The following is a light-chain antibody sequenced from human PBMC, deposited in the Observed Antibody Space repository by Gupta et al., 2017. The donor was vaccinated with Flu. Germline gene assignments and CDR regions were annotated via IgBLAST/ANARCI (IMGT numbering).Light chain of an antibody. CDR1: QSISDW. J-gene: IGKJ1*01. CDR3: QQYYSYRT. Sequence: VGDRVTITCRASQSISDWLAWHQQKPGKAPKLLIYKASFLESGVPSRFSGSGSGTEFTLTINSLQPDDFATYYCQQYYSYRTFGQGTKVEIK. V-gene: IGKV1-5*03. CDR2: KAS.